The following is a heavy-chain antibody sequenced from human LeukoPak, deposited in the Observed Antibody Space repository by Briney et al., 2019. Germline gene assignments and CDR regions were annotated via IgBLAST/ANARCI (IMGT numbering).Heavy chain of an antibody. CDR2: IKQDGSEK. Sequence: PGGSLRLSCAASGFTFSSYWMSWVRQAPGKGLEWVANIKQDGSEKYYVDSVKGRFTISRDNAKNSVYLQMNSLRAEGTAVYYCARDWGTYYYDRSGYYPLDYWGQGTLVTVSS. CDR3: ARDWGTYYYDRSGYYPLDY. CDR1: GFTFSSYW. V-gene: IGHV3-7*01. D-gene: IGHD3-22*01. J-gene: IGHJ4*02.